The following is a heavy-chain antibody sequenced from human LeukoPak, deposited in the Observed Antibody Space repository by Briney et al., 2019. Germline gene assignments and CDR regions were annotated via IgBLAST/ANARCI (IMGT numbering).Heavy chain of an antibody. CDR2: ISAYNGNT. CDR3: AREEHYYDSSGYFSNYFYY. CDR1: GYTFTSYG. J-gene: IGHJ4*02. Sequence: GASVKVSCKASGYTFTSYGISWVRQAPGQGLEWMGWISAYNGNTNYAQKLQGRVTMTTDTSTSTAYMELRSLRSDDTAVYYCAREEHYYDSSGYFSNYFYYWGQGTLVTVSS. V-gene: IGHV1-18*01. D-gene: IGHD3-22*01.